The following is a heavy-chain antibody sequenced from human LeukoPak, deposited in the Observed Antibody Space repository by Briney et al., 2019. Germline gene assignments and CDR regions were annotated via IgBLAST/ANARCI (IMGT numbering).Heavy chain of an antibody. Sequence: GGSLRLSCAASGFTFSSYGMHWVRQAPGKGLEWVAVISYDGSNKYYADSVKGRFTISRDNSKNTLYLQMNSLRAEDTAVYYCARDNRERWLMDVWGQGTTVTVSS. D-gene: IGHD1-26*01. CDR3: ARDNRERWLMDV. CDR2: ISYDGSNK. J-gene: IGHJ6*02. CDR1: GFTFSSYG. V-gene: IGHV3-30*03.